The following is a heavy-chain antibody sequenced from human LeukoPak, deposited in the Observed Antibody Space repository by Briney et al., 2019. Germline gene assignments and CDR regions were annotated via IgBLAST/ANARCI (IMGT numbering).Heavy chain of an antibody. Sequence: SGPTLVKPTQTLTLTCTFSGFSLSTSGMCVSWIRQPPGKALEWLARIDWDDDKFYSTSLKTRLTISKDTSKNQVVLTMTNMDPVDTATYYCARISVGNYDISGVIDYWGQGTLVTVSS. J-gene: IGHJ4*02. CDR2: IDWDDDK. CDR1: GFSLSTSGMC. D-gene: IGHD3-22*01. CDR3: ARISVGNYDISGVIDY. V-gene: IGHV2-70*17.